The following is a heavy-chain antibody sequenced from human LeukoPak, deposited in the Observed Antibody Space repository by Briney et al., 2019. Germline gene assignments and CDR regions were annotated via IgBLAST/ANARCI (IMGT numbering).Heavy chain of an antibody. D-gene: IGHD3-10*01. CDR2: ISSSSSYI. CDR3: ARDRNVLLWFGETPSWFDP. CDR1: GFTFSSYA. J-gene: IGHJ5*02. V-gene: IGHV3-21*01. Sequence: AGGSLRLSCAASGFTFSSYAMNWVRQAPGKGLEWVSSISSSSSYIYYADSVKGRFTISRDNAKDSLYLQMNSLRAEDTAVYYCARDRNVLLWFGETPSWFDPWGQGTLVTVSS.